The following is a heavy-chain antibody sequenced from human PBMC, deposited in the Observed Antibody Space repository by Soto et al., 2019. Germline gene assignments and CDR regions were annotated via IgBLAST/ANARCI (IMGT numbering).Heavy chain of an antibody. CDR3: ARDLGSALSDY. CDR1: GFSFSSYA. V-gene: IGHV3-30-3*01. CDR2: ISSDGSNK. Sequence: QVQLVESGGGVVQPGRSLRLSCAASGFSFSSYAMHWVRQAPGKGLEWVAVISSDGSNKYYADSVKGRFTISRDNSKNTLYLQMNSLRAEDTAVYYCARDLGSALSDYWGQGTLVTVSS. J-gene: IGHJ4*02. D-gene: IGHD6-19*01.